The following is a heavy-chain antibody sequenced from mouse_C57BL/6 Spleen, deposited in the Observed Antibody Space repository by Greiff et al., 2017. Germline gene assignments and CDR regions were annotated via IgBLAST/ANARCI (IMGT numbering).Heavy chain of an antibody. CDR3: AREDYGSSDYYYALDY. V-gene: IGHV5-17*01. J-gene: IGHJ4*01. Sequence: EVMLVESGGGLVKPGGSLKLSCAASGFTFSDYGMPWVRQAPEKGLEWVAYISSGSSTIYYADTVKGRFTLSRDNAKNTLFLQMTSLRSEDTAMYYCAREDYGSSDYYYALDYWGQGTSVTVSS. CDR2: ISSGSSTI. CDR1: GFTFSDYG. D-gene: IGHD1-1*01.